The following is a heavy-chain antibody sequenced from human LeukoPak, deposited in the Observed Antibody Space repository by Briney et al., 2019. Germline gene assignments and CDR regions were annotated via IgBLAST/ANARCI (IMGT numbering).Heavy chain of an antibody. CDR2: IYYTGST. Sequence: SETLSLTCSVSGGSISSLYWSWIRQPPGKGLEWIGYIYYTGSTNYNPSLKSRVTMFVDMSKNQFSLRLSSVTAANTAVYYCARHPLLRGALFNYWGQGILVTVSS. CDR1: GGSISSLY. CDR3: ARHPLLRGALFNY. V-gene: IGHV4-59*08. D-gene: IGHD3-10*01. J-gene: IGHJ4*01.